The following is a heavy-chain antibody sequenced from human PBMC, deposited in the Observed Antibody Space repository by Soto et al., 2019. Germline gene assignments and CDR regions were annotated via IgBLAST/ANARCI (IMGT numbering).Heavy chain of an antibody. CDR3: AKPEEEVATEMLKGIAN. Sequence: SVKVSCKASGGTFSNSAIIWVRQAPGQGLEWMGGILPIFGTPNYAQKFQGGLTISADEFSSTAYMELNILRSEDTAVYYCAKPEEEVATEMLKGIANWGQGSLVTVSS. V-gene: IGHV1-69*13. CDR2: ILPIFGTP. D-gene: IGHD3-16*01. J-gene: IGHJ4*02. CDR1: GGTFSNSA.